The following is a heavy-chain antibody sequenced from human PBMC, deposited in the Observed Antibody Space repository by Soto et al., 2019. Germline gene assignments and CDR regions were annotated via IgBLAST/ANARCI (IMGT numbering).Heavy chain of an antibody. CDR3: ASGGHFDS. D-gene: IGHD3-16*01. Sequence: EVQLVESGGGLVQPGGSLRLSCAASGFTFSAYWMTWIRQAPGRGLEWVANIRPDGSDKFYVGSVKGRFTISRDNAKNSLYLQMNSLSADDTGVYYCASGGHFDSCGQGTLVTVSS. J-gene: IGHJ4*02. V-gene: IGHV3-7*05. CDR1: GFTFSAYW. CDR2: IRPDGSDK.